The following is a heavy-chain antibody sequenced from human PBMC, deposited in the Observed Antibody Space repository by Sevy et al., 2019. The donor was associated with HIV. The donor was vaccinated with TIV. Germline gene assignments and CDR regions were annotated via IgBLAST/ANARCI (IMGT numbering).Heavy chain of an antibody. V-gene: IGHV1-69*06. D-gene: IGHD2-21*02. CDR2: IIPISGPAGPT. Sequence: ASVKVSCKSSGDSFSGYTIIWVRQAPGQGLEWMGGIIPISGPAGPTNSAQNFQDRATITADISTHTAYMELSSLRSEDTALDFCARASSGGGDCYYLQYWGQGTLVTVSS. CDR1: GDSFSGYT. J-gene: IGHJ1*01. CDR3: ARASSGGGDCYYLQY.